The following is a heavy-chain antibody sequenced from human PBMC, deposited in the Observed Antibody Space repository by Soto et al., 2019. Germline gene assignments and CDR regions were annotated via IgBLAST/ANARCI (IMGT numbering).Heavy chain of an antibody. CDR1: GFTFSSYG. V-gene: IGHV3-33*01. CDR3: ARESITMVRGVDY. CDR2: IWYDGSNK. D-gene: IGHD3-10*01. Sequence: QVQLVESGGGVVQPGRSLRLSCAASGFTFSSYGMHWVRQAPGKGLEWVAVIWYDGSNKYYADSVKGRFTISRDNSKNTLYLQMNSLRAEDKAVYYCARESITMVRGVDYWGQGTLVTVSS. J-gene: IGHJ4*02.